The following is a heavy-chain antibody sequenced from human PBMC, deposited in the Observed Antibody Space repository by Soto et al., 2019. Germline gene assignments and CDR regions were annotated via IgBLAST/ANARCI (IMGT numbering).Heavy chain of an antibody. Sequence: PSQTLSLTCAISGDSVSSNSVAWNWIRQSPSRGLEWLGRTYYRSKWYNDYVVSVRSRITINPDTSKNQFSLQLNSVTPEDTAVYYCARDGGTYQDSHGYPDYWGQGTLVTVSS. CDR1: GDSVSSNSVA. D-gene: IGHD3-22*01. CDR3: ARDGGTYQDSHGYPDY. J-gene: IGHJ4*02. CDR2: TYYRSKWYN. V-gene: IGHV6-1*01.